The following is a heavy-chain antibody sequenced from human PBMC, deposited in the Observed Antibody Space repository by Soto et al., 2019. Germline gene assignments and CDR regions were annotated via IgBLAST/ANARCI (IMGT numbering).Heavy chain of an antibody. D-gene: IGHD6-13*01. CDR3: ARPRVDSSSWYDAFDI. J-gene: IGHJ3*02. CDR2: ISSNGGST. Sequence: GGSLRLSCAASGFTFSSYAMHWVRQAPGKGLEYVSAISSNGGSTYYANSVKGRFTISRDNSKNTLYLQMGSLRAEDMAVYYCARPRVDSSSWYDAFDIWGQGTMVTVSS. V-gene: IGHV3-64*01. CDR1: GFTFSSYA.